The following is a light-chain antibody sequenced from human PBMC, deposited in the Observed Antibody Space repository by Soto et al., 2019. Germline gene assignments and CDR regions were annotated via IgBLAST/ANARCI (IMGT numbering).Light chain of an antibody. J-gene: IGKJ2*01. CDR1: QGISSY. Sequence: DIQLTQSPSFLSASVGDRVTITCRASQGISSYLAWYQQKPGKAPKLLIYAASTLQSEVPSRFSGSGSGTEFTLTISSLQPEDFATYYCQQLNSYFGQGTKLEIK. CDR2: AAS. CDR3: QQLNSY. V-gene: IGKV1-9*01.